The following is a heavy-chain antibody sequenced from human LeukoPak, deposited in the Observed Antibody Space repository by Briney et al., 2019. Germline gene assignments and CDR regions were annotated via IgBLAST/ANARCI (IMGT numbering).Heavy chain of an antibody. V-gene: IGHV3-21*01. Sequence: GGSLRLSCAASGFTFTTYYMNWVRQAPGKGLEWVSSISSSTTYIYYADSVKGRFTFSRDNAENPLYLQMNSLRAEDTAAYYCARGPSDYLDVWGIGTTVTVSS. CDR2: ISSSTTYI. CDR1: GFTFTTYY. J-gene: IGHJ6*03. D-gene: IGHD2-2*01. CDR3: ARGPSDYLDV.